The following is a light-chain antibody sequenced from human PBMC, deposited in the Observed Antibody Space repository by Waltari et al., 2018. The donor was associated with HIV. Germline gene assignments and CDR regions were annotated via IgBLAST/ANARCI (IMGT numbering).Light chain of an antibody. CDR1: NIGTTA. CDR2: DDS. J-gene: IGLJ2*01. V-gene: IGLV3-21*02. Sequence: SYVLTQPPSVSVAPGQTARITCGGNNIGTTAVHWYQQKPAQAPVLVVYDDSDRPSGIPERCSGSNSGNTATLTISRVEAGDEADYYCQVWEESSDHVVFGGGTRLTGL. CDR3: QVWEESSDHVV.